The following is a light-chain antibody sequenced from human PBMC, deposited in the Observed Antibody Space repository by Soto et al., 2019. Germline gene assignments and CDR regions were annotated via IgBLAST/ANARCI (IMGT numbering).Light chain of an antibody. V-gene: IGKV3-15*01. CDR1: QSVSSN. Sequence: EIIISQCSVPLSFSPVERATPSCRASQSVSSNLAWYQQKPGQAPRLLIYGASTRATGIPARFSGSGSGTEFTLTISSLQSEDFAVYYCQQYNNWPHTFGGGTKVDIK. CDR3: QQYNNWPHT. J-gene: IGKJ4*01. CDR2: GAS.